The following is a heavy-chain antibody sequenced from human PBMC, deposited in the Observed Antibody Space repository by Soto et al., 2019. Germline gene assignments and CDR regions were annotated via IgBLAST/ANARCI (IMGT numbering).Heavy chain of an antibody. CDR2: IRSKAYGGTT. V-gene: IGHV3-49*03. D-gene: IGHD3-3*01. J-gene: IGHJ4*02. Sequence: GGSLRXXXXASGFTFGDYAMSWFRQAPGKGLEWVGFIRSKAYGGTTEYAASVKGRFTMSRDDSKSIAYLQMNSLKTEDTAVYYCTTDITIFGVVITYWGQGTLVTVSS. CDR3: TTDITIFGVVITY. CDR1: GFTFGDYA.